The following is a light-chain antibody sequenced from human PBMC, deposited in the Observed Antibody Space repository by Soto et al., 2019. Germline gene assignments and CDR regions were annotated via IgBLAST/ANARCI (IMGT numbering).Light chain of an antibody. CDR2: KAS. CDR1: QSISNW. Sequence: DIQMTQSPSTLSASVGDRVTITCRASQSISNWLAWYQQRPGKAPKLLIYKASNLESGVPSRFSGSGSGTEFTLIISSLQPDDFAVYYCQQYGSSPSFGQGTKVEF. V-gene: IGKV1-5*03. J-gene: IGKJ1*01. CDR3: QQYGSSPS.